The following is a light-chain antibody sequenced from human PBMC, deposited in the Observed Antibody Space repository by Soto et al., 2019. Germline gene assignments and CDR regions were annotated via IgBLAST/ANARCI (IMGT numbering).Light chain of an antibody. V-gene: IGKV3-20*01. J-gene: IGKJ1*01. CDR1: QSVDSNY. Sequence: EIVLTQSPGTLSLSPGERATLSCRASQSVDSNYLGWYQQKPGQAPRLLIYAASSRATGIPDRFSGGGSGTDFTLTISRLEPVDFAFYYRQLYYSGMFGQGTKVEIK. CDR2: AAS. CDR3: QLYYSGM.